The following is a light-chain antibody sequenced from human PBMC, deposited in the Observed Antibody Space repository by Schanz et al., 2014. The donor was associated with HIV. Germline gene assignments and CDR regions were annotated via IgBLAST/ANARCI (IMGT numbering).Light chain of an antibody. Sequence: QSALTQPPSASGSPGQSVTISCTGTSSDVGGYNYVSWYQQHPGKAPKLMIYDVSNRPSGVSNRFSGSKSGNTASLTVSGLQAEDEADYYCSSYAGDSKLIFGGGTKLTVL. CDR2: DVS. V-gene: IGLV2-8*01. CDR1: SSDVGGYNY. J-gene: IGLJ2*01. CDR3: SSYAGDSKLI.